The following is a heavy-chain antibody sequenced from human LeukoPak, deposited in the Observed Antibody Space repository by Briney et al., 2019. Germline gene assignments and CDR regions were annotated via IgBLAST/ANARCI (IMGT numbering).Heavy chain of an antibody. CDR2: ISGSGGST. CDR1: GLKFSSYW. Sequence: GGSLRLSCAASGLKFSSYWVSWVRQAPGKGLEWVSAISGSGGSTYYADSVKGRFTISRDNSKNTLYLQMNSLRAEDTAVYYCAKELWSWFDPWGQGTLVTVSS. D-gene: IGHD2-21*01. J-gene: IGHJ5*02. V-gene: IGHV3-23*01. CDR3: AKELWSWFDP.